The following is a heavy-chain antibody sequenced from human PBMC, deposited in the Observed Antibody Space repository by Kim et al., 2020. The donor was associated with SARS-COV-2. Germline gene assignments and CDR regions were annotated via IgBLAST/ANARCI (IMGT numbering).Heavy chain of an antibody. Sequence: SETLSLTCAVYGGSFSGYYWSWIRQPPGKGLEWIGEINHSGSTNYNPSLKSRVTISVDTSKNQFSLKLSSVTAADTAVYYCARVGFDLGGGYWGQGTLVTVSS. V-gene: IGHV4-34*01. J-gene: IGHJ4*02. CDR3: ARVGFDLGGGY. CDR2: INHSGST. D-gene: IGHD3-16*01. CDR1: GGSFSGYY.